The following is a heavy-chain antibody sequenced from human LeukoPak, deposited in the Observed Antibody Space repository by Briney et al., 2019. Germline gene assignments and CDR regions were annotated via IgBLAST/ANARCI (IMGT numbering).Heavy chain of an antibody. J-gene: IGHJ6*03. CDR3: ARVKRSSSSLGYYYMDV. CDR2: IIPHSGGT. CDR1: GYTFTGYH. V-gene: IGHV1-2*02. D-gene: IGHD6-13*01. Sequence: ASVKVSCKASGYTFTGYHLNWVRQAPGQGLEWMGWIIPHSGGTNYAQKFQGRVTMSRDTSISTAYMELSRLRSDDTAVYYCARVKRSSSSLGYYYMDVWGEGTTVTVSS.